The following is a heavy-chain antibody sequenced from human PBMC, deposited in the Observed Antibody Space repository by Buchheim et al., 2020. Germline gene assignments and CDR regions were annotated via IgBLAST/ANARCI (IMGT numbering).Heavy chain of an antibody. CDR1: GFTFSSYE. J-gene: IGHJ1*01. CDR3: ARTGTIFGEWGTPEYFQH. V-gene: IGHV3-48*03. D-gene: IGHD3-3*01. Sequence: EVQLVESGGGLVQPGGSLRPSCAASGFTFSSYEMNWVRQAPGKGLEWVSYISSSGSTIYYADSVKGRFTISRDNAKNSLYLQMNSLRAEDMAVYYCARTGTIFGEWGTPEYFQHWGQGT. CDR2: ISSSGSTI.